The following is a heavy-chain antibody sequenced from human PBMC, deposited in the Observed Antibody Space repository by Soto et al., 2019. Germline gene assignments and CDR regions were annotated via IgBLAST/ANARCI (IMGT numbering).Heavy chain of an antibody. V-gene: IGHV2-70*01. CDR2: IDWADDK. CDR1: GFSLSTTGMC. CDR3: SRAVGGFTYGYPDY. D-gene: IGHD5-18*01. J-gene: IGHJ4*02. Sequence: SGPTLVNPTQTLTLTCTFSGFSLSTTGMCVSWIRQPPGKALEWLALIDWADDKYYSTSLKTRLTISKDTSKNQVVLTMTNVEPVDTATYFCSRAVGGFTYGYPDYWGQGTLVTVSS.